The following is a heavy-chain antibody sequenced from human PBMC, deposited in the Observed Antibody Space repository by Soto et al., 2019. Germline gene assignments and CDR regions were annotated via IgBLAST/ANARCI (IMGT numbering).Heavy chain of an antibody. Sequence: PSETLSLTCNVSGGSISNYYWSWIRQPPGKGLEWIGYIYYSGSNDYNPSLKSRVTISVDTSKKQFSLKLSSVTAADTAVYYCASRPNYSSGWYDYWSQGTLVTVSS. J-gene: IGHJ4*02. D-gene: IGHD6-19*01. V-gene: IGHV4-59*08. CDR2: IYYSGSN. CDR1: GGSISNYY. CDR3: ASRPNYSSGWYDY.